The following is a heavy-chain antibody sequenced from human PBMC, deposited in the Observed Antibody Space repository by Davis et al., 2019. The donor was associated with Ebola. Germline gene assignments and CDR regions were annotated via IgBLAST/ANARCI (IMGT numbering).Heavy chain of an antibody. D-gene: IGHD2-8*02. CDR1: GYSFTSYW. CDR3: ASLRRTITGMDDGFDI. V-gene: IGHV5-51*01. CDR2: IYPGDSDT. Sequence: GESLKISCKGSGYSFTSYWIGWVRQMPGKGLEWMGIIYPGDSDTRYSPSFRCQVIISADKSMKTAFLQWSSLKASDSGMYYCASLRRTITGMDDGFDIWGEGTMVTVSS. J-gene: IGHJ3*02.